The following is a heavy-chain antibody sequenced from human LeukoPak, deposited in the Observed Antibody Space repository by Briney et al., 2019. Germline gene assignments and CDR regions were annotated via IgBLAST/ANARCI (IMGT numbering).Heavy chain of an antibody. J-gene: IGHJ2*01. CDR2: IYYSGTT. CDR3: ARGNNFDISGYYFYWYFDL. CDR1: AGSFSSYY. V-gene: IGHV4-59*01. Sequence: SETLSLTCSVSAGSFSSYYWSWVRQPPGKGLEWIGYIYYSGTTNYNPSLKSRVTFSEDTSKSQFSLKLSSVTAADTAVYYCARGNNFDISGYYFYWYFDLWGRGTLVTVSS. D-gene: IGHD3-22*01.